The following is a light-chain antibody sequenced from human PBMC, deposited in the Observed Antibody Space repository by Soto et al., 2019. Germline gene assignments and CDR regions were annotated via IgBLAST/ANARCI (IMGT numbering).Light chain of an antibody. CDR2: CAS. CDR3: QQYNNWSSYT. CDR1: QSVSSN. Sequence: EIVMTQSPATLSVSPGERATLSCRASQSVSSNLAWYQQKPGKAPRLLIYCASTRATGIPARFSGSGSGTEFTLTISSLQSEDFAVYYCQQYNNWSSYTFGQGTKLEIK. V-gene: IGKV3-15*01. J-gene: IGKJ2*01.